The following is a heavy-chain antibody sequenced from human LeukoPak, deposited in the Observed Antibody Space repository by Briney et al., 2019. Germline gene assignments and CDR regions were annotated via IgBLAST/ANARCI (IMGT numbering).Heavy chain of an antibody. V-gene: IGHV3-48*03. Sequence: GGSLRLSCAASGFTFSSYEMNWVRQAPGKGLEWVSYISSSGSTIYYADSVKGRFTISRDNAKNSLYLQMNSLRGEDTAVYYCARESEHSVSQVDFDLWGQGTMVTVSS. CDR3: ARESEHSVSQVDFDL. D-gene: IGHD2-15*01. CDR2: ISSSGSTI. CDR1: GFTFSSYE. J-gene: IGHJ3*01.